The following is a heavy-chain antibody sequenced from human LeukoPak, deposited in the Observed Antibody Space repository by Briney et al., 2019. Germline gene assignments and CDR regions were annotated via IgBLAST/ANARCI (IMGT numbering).Heavy chain of an antibody. CDR1: GGSFSGYY. Sequence: SETLSLTCAVYGGSFSGYYWSWIRQPPGKGLEWIGEINHSGSTNYNPSLKSRVTISVDTSKNQFSLKLSSVTAADTAVYYCAGGAARPVAQIDYWGQGTLVTVSS. CDR2: INHSGST. D-gene: IGHD6-6*01. J-gene: IGHJ4*02. V-gene: IGHV4-34*01. CDR3: AGGAARPVAQIDY.